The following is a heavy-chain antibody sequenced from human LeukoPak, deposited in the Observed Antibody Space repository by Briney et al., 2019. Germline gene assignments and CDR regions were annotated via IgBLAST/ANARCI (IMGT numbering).Heavy chain of an antibody. J-gene: IGHJ4*02. Sequence: SETLSLTCAVYGGSFSGYYWSWIRQPPGKGLEWIGEINHSGSTNYNPSLKSRVTMSVDTSKNQFSLKLSSVTAADTAVYYCARDRYYYDSSGYYYFDYWGQGTLVTVSS. CDR2: INHSGST. D-gene: IGHD3-22*01. V-gene: IGHV4-34*01. CDR1: GGSFSGYY. CDR3: ARDRYYYDSSGYYYFDY.